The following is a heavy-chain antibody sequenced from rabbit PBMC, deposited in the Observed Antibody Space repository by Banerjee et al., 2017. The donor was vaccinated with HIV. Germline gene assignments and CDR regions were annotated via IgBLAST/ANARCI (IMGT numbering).Heavy chain of an antibody. CDR3: ARSTGGGDGYAYGMANL. CDR2: IYTGSGST. J-gene: IGHJ4*01. Sequence: QQQLEESGGGLVKPGGTLTLTCKASGIDFSSYYYMCWVRQAPGKGLELIACIYTGSGSTYYASWAKGRFTISKTSTTTVTLQMTSLTAADTATYFCARSTGGGDGYAYGMANLWGPGTLVTVS. D-gene: IGHD6-1*01. V-gene: IGHV1S45*01. CDR1: GIDFSSYYY.